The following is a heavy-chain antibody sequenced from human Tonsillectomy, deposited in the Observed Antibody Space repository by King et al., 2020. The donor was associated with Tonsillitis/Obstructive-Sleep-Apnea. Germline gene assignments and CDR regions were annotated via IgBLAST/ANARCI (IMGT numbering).Heavy chain of an antibody. CDR2: IYYSGST. CDR3: ARDMVLEAGGDAFDI. CDR1: GGSISSYS. V-gene: IGHV4-59*01. J-gene: IGHJ3*02. Sequence: QLQESGPGLVKPSETLSLTCTVSGGSISSYSWSWIRQPPGKGLDWIGYIYYSGSTNYNPTLKSRVTIPVDTSKNQFSLKLSSVTAADTAVYYCARDMVLEAGGDAFDIWGQGTMVTVSS. D-gene: IGHD2-8*01.